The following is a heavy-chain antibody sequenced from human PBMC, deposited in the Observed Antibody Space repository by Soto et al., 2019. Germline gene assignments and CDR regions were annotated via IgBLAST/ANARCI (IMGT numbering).Heavy chain of an antibody. V-gene: IGHV1-3*01. D-gene: IGHD6-13*01. CDR3: ASANPYSSSWYKVEANWFDP. CDR1: GYTFTSYA. J-gene: IGHJ5*02. Sequence: GASVKVSCKASGYTFTSYAMHWVRQAPGQRLEWMGWINAGNGNTKYSQKFQGRVTITRDTSASTAYMELSSLRSEDTAVYYCASANPYSSSWYKVEANWFDPWGQGTLVTVSS. CDR2: INAGNGNT.